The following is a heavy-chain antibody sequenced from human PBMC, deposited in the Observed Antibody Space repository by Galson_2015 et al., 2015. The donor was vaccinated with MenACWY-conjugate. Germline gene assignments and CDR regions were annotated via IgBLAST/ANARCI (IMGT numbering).Heavy chain of an antibody. CDR2: ISESSSNI. V-gene: IGHV3-48*01. CDR3: ASRESSSWYRQYFQH. CDR1: GFTFSSYS. Sequence: SLRLSCAASGFTFSSYSMNWVRQAPGKGLEWVSYISESSSNIVYADSVKGRFTISRDNAKNSLYLQMNSLRAEDTAVYYCASRESSSWYRQYFQHWGQGTLVTVSS. J-gene: IGHJ1*01. D-gene: IGHD6-13*01.